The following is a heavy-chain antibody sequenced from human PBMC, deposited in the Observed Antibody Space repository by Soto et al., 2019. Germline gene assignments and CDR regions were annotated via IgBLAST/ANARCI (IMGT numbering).Heavy chain of an antibody. CDR2: IIPIFGTA. CDR1: GGTFSSYA. Sequence: QVQLVQSGAEVKKPGSSVKVSCKASGGTFSSYAISWVRQAPGQGLEWMGGIIPIFGTANYAQKFQGRVTITADESTSTAYMELSSLRSEDTAVYYCARDGFYIAAATQDAFDIWGQGTMVTVSS. J-gene: IGHJ3*02. CDR3: ARDGFYIAAATQDAFDI. V-gene: IGHV1-69*01. D-gene: IGHD6-13*01.